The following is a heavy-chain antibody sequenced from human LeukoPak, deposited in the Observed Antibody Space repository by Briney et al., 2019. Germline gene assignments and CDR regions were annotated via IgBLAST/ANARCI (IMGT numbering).Heavy chain of an antibody. CDR3: ARDARSGRPEYYFDY. D-gene: IGHD3-22*01. CDR2: ISSSGSTI. Sequence: PGGSLRLSCTVSGFTVSSNSMSWVRQAPGKGLEWVSYISSSGSTIYYADSVKGRFTISRDNAKNSLYLQMNSLRAEDTAVYYCARDARSGRPEYYFDYWGQGTLVTVSS. V-gene: IGHV3-48*04. J-gene: IGHJ4*02. CDR1: GFTVSSNS.